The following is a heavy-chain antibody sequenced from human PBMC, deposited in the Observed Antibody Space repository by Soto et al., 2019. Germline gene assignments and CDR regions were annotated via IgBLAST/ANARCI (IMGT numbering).Heavy chain of an antibody. V-gene: IGHV3-23*01. D-gene: IGHD2-2*01. Sequence: EVQLLESGGGLVQPGGSLTLSCAASGFTFSTYAMGWVRQAPGKGLEWVSTIQGRDDTTFYADSVRGRFTISRDNSKNTMSFQMNTLRGDDTAVYYCEKETDPRCCYGVDYWGQGALVTVSS. J-gene: IGHJ4*02. CDR3: EKETDPRCCYGVDY. CDR1: GFTFSTYA. CDR2: IQGRDDTT.